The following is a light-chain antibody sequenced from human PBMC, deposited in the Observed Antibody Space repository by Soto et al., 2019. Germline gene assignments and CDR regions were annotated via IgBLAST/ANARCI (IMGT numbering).Light chain of an antibody. CDR2: AAS. J-gene: IGKJ5*01. CDR1: QGIYNY. V-gene: IGKV1-27*01. CDR3: HKYNSALLT. Sequence: DIQMAQSPSSLSASVGDRVTITCRASQGIYNYLAWYQQQPGKAPKLLIYAASTLEAGVPSRFSGSGSGTDFTLTISSLQPEDVATYYCHKYNSALLTFGQGTRLESK.